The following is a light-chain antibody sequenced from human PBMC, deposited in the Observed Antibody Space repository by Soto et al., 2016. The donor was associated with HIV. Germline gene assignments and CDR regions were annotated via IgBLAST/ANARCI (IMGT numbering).Light chain of an antibody. CDR3: QVWDSSSDHVV. V-gene: IGLV3-21*03. CDR1: NIGSKS. Sequence: SYELTQPPSVSVAPGKTARIPCGGNNIGSKSVHWYQQRPGQAPVLVVYDDSDRPSGIPERISSSNSGNTATLTISRVEAGDEADYYCQVWDSSSDHVVFGGGTKLTVL. J-gene: IGLJ2*01. CDR2: DDS.